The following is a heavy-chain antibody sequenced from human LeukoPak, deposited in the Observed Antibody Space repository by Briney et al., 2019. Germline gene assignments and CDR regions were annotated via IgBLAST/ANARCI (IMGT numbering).Heavy chain of an antibody. CDR3: ARGISVLRFLEWTYYYYGMDV. CDR2: INPSGGST. D-gene: IGHD3-3*01. V-gene: IGHV1-46*01. CDR1: GYTFTSYY. Sequence: ASVKVSCKASGYTFTSYYMHWVRQAPGQGLEWMGIINPSGGSTSYAQKFQGRVTMTRDTSISTAYMELSRLRSDDTAVYYCARGISVLRFLEWTYYYYGMDVWGQGTTVTVSS. J-gene: IGHJ6*02.